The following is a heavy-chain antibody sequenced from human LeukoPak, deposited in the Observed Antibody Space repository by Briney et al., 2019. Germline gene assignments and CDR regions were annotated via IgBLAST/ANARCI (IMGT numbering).Heavy chain of an antibody. Sequence: GGSLRLSCAASGFTFSSYAMHGVRQAPGKGLEWVAVISYDGSNKYYADSVKGRFTISRENSKNRLYLQMNSLRAEDTAVYYCARAEGYGGELDSWGQGTLVTVSS. J-gene: IGHJ4*02. V-gene: IGHV3-30*04. CDR2: ISYDGSNK. CDR1: GFTFSSYA. CDR3: ARAEGYGGELDS. D-gene: IGHD4-23*01.